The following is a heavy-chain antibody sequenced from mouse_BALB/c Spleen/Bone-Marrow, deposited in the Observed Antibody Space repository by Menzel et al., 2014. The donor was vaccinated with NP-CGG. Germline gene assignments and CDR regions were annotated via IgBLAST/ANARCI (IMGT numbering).Heavy chain of an antibody. V-gene: IGHV1-80*01. CDR2: VSPGDGDT. Sequence: QVQLQQPGAELVRPGSSVKISCKASGYAFSTYWMNWVKQRPGQGLERIGQVSPGDGDTNYNGKFRGKATLTADKSSSTAYIQLSSLTSEDSAVYFCARVYYGNLDHWGQGTTLTVSS. CDR3: ARVYYGNLDH. CDR1: GYAFSTYW. J-gene: IGHJ2*01. D-gene: IGHD2-1*01.